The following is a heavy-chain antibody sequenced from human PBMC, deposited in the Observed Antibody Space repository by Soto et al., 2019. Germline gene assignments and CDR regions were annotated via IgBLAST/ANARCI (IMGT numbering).Heavy chain of an antibody. CDR3: VRDGTKTLRDWFDP. V-gene: IGHV4-4*07. Sequence: SESLSLTCTVSGASIWGFYWSWIWKSAGKGLEWIGRIYATGTTDYNPSLKSRVMMSVDTSKKQFSLKLRSVTAADTAVYYCVRDGTKTLRDWFDPWGQGISVTVSS. CDR2: IYATGTT. J-gene: IGHJ5*02. D-gene: IGHD1-1*01. CDR1: GASIWGFY.